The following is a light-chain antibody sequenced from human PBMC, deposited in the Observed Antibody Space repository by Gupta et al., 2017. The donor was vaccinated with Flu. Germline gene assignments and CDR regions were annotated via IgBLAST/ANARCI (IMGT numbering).Light chain of an antibody. Sequence: EIVMTQSPATLSVSPGERATLSCRASQSVSSKLAWYQQKPGQAPRLLIYVASTRATGIPARFSGSGSGTEFTLTISSLQSEDFAVYYCQQDDTWLYTFGQGTKLEIK. CDR2: VAS. V-gene: IGKV3-15*01. CDR1: QSVSSK. J-gene: IGKJ2*01. CDR3: QQDDTWLYT.